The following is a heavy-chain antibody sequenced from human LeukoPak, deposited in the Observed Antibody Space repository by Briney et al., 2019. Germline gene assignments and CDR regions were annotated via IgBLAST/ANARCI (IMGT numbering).Heavy chain of an antibody. CDR2: IRYDGSNK. CDR1: GFIVSSNY. J-gene: IGHJ4*02. D-gene: IGHD6-13*01. V-gene: IGHV3-30*02. Sequence: GGSLRLSCAASGFIVSSNYMSWVRQAPGKGLEWVAFIRYDGSNKYYADSVKGRFTISRDNSKNTLYLQMNSLRAEDTAVYYCAKDRSSSWYRSFDYWGQGTLVTVSS. CDR3: AKDRSSSWYRSFDY.